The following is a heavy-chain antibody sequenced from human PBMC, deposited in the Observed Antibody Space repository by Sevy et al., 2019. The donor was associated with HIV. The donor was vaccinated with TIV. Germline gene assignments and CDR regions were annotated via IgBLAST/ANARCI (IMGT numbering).Heavy chain of an antibody. CDR3: ARRSSYSGYYFDY. D-gene: IGHD3-3*01. V-gene: IGHV3-33*01. J-gene: IGHJ4*02. CDR1: GFTFSSYG. CDR2: IWYDGSNK. Sequence: GGSLRLSCAASGFTFSSYGMHWVRQAPGKGLEWVAVIWYDGSNKYYADSVKGRFTISRDNSKNTLYLQMNSLRAEDTAVYYCARRSSYSGYYFDYWGQGTLVTVSS.